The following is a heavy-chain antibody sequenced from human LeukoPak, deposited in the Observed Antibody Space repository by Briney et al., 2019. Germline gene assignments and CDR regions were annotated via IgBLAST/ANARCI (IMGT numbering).Heavy chain of an antibody. Sequence: ASVKVSCKASGYTFTGYYMHWVRQAPGQGLEWMGWINPNSGGTNYAQKFQGRVTMTRDTSISTAYMELSRLRSDDTAVYYCARGRITIFGVVIPFDYCGQGTLVTVSS. CDR3: ARGRITIFGVVIPFDY. D-gene: IGHD3-3*01. CDR2: INPNSGGT. V-gene: IGHV1-2*02. J-gene: IGHJ4*02. CDR1: GYTFTGYY.